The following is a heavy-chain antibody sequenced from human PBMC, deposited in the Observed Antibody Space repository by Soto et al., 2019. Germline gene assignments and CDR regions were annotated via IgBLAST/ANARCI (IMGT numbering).Heavy chain of an antibody. J-gene: IGHJ6*02. D-gene: IGHD1-20*01. Sequence: SGPTLVNPTETLTLTCTFSGFSLTSPGMCVSWIRQSPGKALEWLARIERDDDDKYYSTSLKTRLTISKDTRKNQVVLTMANMEPADTATYYCARSIRGPRRFNGMDVWGQGTTVTVSS. CDR1: GFSLTSPGMC. CDR3: ARSIRGPRRFNGMDV. V-gene: IGHV2-70*11. CDR2: IERDDDDK.